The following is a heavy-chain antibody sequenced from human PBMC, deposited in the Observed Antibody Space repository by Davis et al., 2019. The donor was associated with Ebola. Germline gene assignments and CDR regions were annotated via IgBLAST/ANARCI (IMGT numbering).Heavy chain of an antibody. D-gene: IGHD6-13*01. J-gene: IGHJ6*02. CDR1: GFTFSSYW. V-gene: IGHV3-53*04. CDR3: ARSTWAAGTVYYYYGMDV. Sequence: PGGSLRLYCAASGFTFSSYWMSWVRQAPGKGLEWVSVTHSGGSTYYADSVKGRFTISRHNSNNTLYLQMNSLRAEDTAVYYCARSTWAAGTVYYYYGMDVWGQGTTVTVSS. CDR2: THSGGST.